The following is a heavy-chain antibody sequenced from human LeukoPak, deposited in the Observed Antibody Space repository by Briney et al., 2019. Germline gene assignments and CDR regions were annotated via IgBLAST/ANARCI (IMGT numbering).Heavy chain of an antibody. Sequence: ASVKVSCKASGYTFTSYGISWVRQAPGQGLEWMGWISAYNGNTNYAQKLQGRVTMTTDTSTSTAYMELRSLRSDDTAVYYCARVPSVAGTTRGAFDIWGQGTMVTVSS. CDR2: ISAYNGNT. V-gene: IGHV1-18*01. CDR1: GYTFTSYG. J-gene: IGHJ3*02. CDR3: ARVPSVAGTTRGAFDI. D-gene: IGHD6-19*01.